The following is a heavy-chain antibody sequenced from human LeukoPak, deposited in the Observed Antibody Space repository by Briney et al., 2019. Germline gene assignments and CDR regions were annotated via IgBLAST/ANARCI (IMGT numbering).Heavy chain of an antibody. CDR2: MNPNSGNT. CDR1: GYTFTTYN. Sequence: ASVKVSCKASGYTFTTYNINWVRQAPGQGLEWMGWMNPNSGNTGYAQKFQGRVTITRNTSISTAYMELSSLRSEDTAVYYCARGRGRSDYNWFDPWGQGTLVTVSS. CDR3: ARGRGRSDYNWFDP. J-gene: IGHJ5*02. V-gene: IGHV1-8*03.